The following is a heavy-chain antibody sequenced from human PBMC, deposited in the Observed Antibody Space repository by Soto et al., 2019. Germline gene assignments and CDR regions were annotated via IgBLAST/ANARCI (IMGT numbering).Heavy chain of an antibody. V-gene: IGHV3-23*01. CDR2: ISGSGGST. J-gene: IGHJ6*02. CDR1: GFTFSSYA. CDR3: AKDPALVPAGRGKYYYRMYV. D-gene: IGHD2-2*01. Sequence: GGSLRLSCAASGFTFSSYAMSWVRQAPGKGLEWVSAISGSGGSTYYADSVKGRFTISRDNSKNTLYLQMNSLRAEDTAVYYCAKDPALVPAGRGKYYYRMYVWSQGTTVTVSS.